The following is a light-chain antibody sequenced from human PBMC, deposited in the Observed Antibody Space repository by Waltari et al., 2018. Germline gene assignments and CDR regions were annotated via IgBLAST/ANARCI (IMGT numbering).Light chain of an antibody. CDR1: SSNVGGYNY. J-gene: IGLJ1*01. CDR3: CSYAGGNTYV. Sequence: QSALTPPRSVSGSPGQSVTISCTGTSSNVGGYNYVFWYQHRPGKAPKLMIYNVNNRPSGVPDRFSGSKSANTASLTISGLQAEDEADYYCCSYAGGNTYVFGTGTKVTVL. CDR2: NVN. V-gene: IGLV2-11*01.